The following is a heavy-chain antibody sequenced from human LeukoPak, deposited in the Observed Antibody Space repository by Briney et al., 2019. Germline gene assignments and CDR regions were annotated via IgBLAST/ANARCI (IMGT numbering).Heavy chain of an antibody. CDR2: IYHSGST. J-gene: IGHJ4*02. Sequence: SQTLSLTCTVSGGSISSGTYYWSWIRQPPGKGLEWIGSIYHSGSTYYNPSLKSRVTISVGTSKNQFSLKLSSVTAADTAVYYCARVGYSGYANFDYWGQGTLVTVSS. CDR1: GGSISSGTYY. V-gene: IGHV4-39*07. D-gene: IGHD5-12*01. CDR3: ARVGYSGYANFDY.